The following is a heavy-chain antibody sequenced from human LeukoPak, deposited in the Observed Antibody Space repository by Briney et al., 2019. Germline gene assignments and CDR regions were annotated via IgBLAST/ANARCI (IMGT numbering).Heavy chain of an antibody. V-gene: IGHV7-4-1*02. J-gene: IGHJ4*02. D-gene: IGHD5-18*01. Sequence: ASVKVSCKASGYTFTSYAMNWVRQAPGQGLKWMGWINTNTGNPTYAQGFTGRFVFSLDTSVSTAYLQISSLKAEDTAVYYCARALPVGYSYGRIDYWGQGTLVTVSS. CDR2: INTNTGNP. CDR3: ARALPVGYSYGRIDY. CDR1: GYTFTSYA.